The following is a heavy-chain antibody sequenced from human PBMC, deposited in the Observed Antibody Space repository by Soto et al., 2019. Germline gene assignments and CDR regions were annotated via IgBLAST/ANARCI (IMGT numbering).Heavy chain of an antibody. D-gene: IGHD1-1*01. Sequence: QVQLQESGPGLVKPSETLSLTCTVSGASISGYYWSWIRKSAGKGLEGIGRIYATGTTDYNPSLKGRVMMSVDTSKKQFSLKLRSVTAADTAVYYCVRDGTKTLRDWFDPWGQGISVTVSS. CDR1: GASISGYY. CDR3: VRDGTKTLRDWFDP. V-gene: IGHV4-4*07. CDR2: IYATGTT. J-gene: IGHJ5*02.